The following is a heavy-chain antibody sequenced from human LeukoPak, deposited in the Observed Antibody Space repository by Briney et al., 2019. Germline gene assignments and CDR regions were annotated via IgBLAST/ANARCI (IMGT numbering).Heavy chain of an antibody. D-gene: IGHD6-19*01. CDR3: ARRSGIAVAGAFDY. CDR2: ISGSGDST. V-gene: IGHV3-23*01. J-gene: IGHJ4*02. Sequence: GGTLRLSCAASGFTFSSSAMGWVRQAPGKGLEWVSSISGSGDSTYYADSVKGRFTISRDNSKNTLYLQMNSLRAEDTAVYYCARRSGIAVAGAFDYWGQGTLVTVSS. CDR1: GFTFSSSA.